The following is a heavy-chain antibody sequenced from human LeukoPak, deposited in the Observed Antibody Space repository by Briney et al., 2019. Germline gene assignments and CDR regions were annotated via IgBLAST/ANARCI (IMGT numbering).Heavy chain of an antibody. V-gene: IGHV3-7*01. J-gene: IGHJ4*02. CDR1: GFTFSSYW. CDR3: ARAGGYASSWAY. Sequence: GGSLRLSCAASGFTFSSYWMSWVRQAPGKGLEWVANIKQGGSEKNYVDSVKGRFTISRDNAKNSLDLQMNSLRGEDTAAYYCARAGGYASSWAYWGQGTLVTVSS. CDR2: IKQGGSEK. D-gene: IGHD5-12*01.